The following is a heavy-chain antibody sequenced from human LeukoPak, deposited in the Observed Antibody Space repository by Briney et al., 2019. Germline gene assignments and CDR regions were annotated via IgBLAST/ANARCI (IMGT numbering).Heavy chain of an antibody. CDR3: AKGLPYSGYDYWFDP. CDR1: GGSISSGSYY. CDR2: IYSSGST. D-gene: IGHD5-12*01. V-gene: IGHV4-61*02. Sequence: PSQTLSLTCTVSGGSISSGSYYWSWIRQPAGKGLEWIGRIYSSGSTTYNPSLQSRVTMSVDTSNNQFSLKLSSVTAADTAVYYCAKGLPYSGYDYWFDPWGQGTLVTVSS. J-gene: IGHJ5*02.